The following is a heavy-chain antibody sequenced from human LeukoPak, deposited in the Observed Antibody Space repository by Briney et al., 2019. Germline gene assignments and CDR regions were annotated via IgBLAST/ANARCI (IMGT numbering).Heavy chain of an antibody. J-gene: IGHJ6*02. CDR3: ARAYYDLLYGMDV. D-gene: IGHD3-3*01. CDR2: INPNSGGT. Sequence: GASVKVSCKASGYTFTGYYMHWVRQAPGQGLEWMGWINPNSGGTNYAQKFQGWVTMTRDTSISTAYMELSSLRSEDTAVYYCARAYYDLLYGMDVWGQGTTVTVSS. V-gene: IGHV1-2*04. CDR1: GYTFTGYY.